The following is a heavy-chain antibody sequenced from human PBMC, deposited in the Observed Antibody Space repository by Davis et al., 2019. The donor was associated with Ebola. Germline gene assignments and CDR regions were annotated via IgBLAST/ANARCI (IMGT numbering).Heavy chain of an antibody. CDR2: IKEDGSEQ. D-gene: IGHD3-10*01. Sequence: PGGSLRLSCAASGFTFSNYWMTWLRQAPGKGLEWVANIKEDGSEQYYVDSVKGRFTISRDNAKNSLFLQMNSLRAEDTAVYYCARRTNVRNMVRGPNDYWGQGTLVTVSS. CDR3: ARRTNVRNMVRGPNDY. V-gene: IGHV3-7*03. CDR1: GFTFSNYW. J-gene: IGHJ4*02.